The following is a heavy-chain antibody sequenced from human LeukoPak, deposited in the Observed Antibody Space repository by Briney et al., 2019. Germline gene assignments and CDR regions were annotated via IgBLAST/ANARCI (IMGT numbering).Heavy chain of an antibody. J-gene: IGHJ3*02. D-gene: IGHD1-26*01. CDR1: GFTFSSYA. Sequence: GGSLRLSCAASGFTFSSYAMSWVRQAPGKGLEWVSGVLGGGGATYYADSVKGRFTISRDNSKNTMYLQMNRLRAEDTALYYCAKRAHSGSYYAAFDIWGQGTEVTVSS. CDR3: AKRAHSGSYYAAFDI. V-gene: IGHV3-23*01. CDR2: VLGGGGAT.